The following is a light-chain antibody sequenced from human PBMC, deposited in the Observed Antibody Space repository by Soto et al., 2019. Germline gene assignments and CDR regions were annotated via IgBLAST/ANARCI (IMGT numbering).Light chain of an antibody. CDR2: AAS. J-gene: IGKJ4*01. V-gene: IGKV1-6*01. Sequence: AIQMTQSPSSLSASVGDRVTITCRASQGIRNDLGWYQQKPGKAPKLLIYAASSLQSGGPSRFSDSGSCTDFTLTISSLQPEDFATYYCLQDYNYPRTFGGGTKVEIK. CDR3: LQDYNYPRT. CDR1: QGIRND.